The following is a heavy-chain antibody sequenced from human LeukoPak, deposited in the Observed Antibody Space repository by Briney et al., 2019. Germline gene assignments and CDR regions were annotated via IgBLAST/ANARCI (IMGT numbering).Heavy chain of an antibody. J-gene: IGHJ4*01. CDR1: GVSMSSYY. Sequence: PSETLSLTCTVSGVSMSSYYWGWIRQPAGKGLEWVGRIYTSGSTNYNPSLNSRVTMSVDKSKNQFSLKLTSVTAADTAVYYCARDQGWVGVSVSFDRWGHGILVSVSS. CDR2: IYTSGST. V-gene: IGHV4-4*07. CDR3: ARDQGWVGVSVSFDR. D-gene: IGHD3-3*01.